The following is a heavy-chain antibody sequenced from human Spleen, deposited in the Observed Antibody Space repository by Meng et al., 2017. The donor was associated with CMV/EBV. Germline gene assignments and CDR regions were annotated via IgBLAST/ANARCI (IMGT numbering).Heavy chain of an antibody. CDR3: ARNPPTSHYLDY. V-gene: IGHV2-70D*14. J-gene: IGHJ4*02. CDR2: IDWDDNK. D-gene: IGHD2-2*01. Sequence: SGPTLVKPTQTLTLTCTFSGFSLNTSGMRVSWIRQPPGKALEWLARIDWDDNKFYSTSLKTRLSISKDTPKNQVVLKVTNMDPVDTATYYCARNPPTSHYLDYWGQGTLVTVSS. CDR1: GFSLNTSGMR.